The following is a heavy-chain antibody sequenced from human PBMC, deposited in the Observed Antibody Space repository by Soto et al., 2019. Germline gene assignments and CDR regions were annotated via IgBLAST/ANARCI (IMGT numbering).Heavy chain of an antibody. Sequence: PSETLSLTCTVSGGSISSGGYYWSWIRQHPGKGLEWIGYIYYSGSTYYNPSLKSRVTISVDTSKNQFSLKLSSVTAADTAVYYCARDRGAAASNWFEPWGQGTLVTVSS. D-gene: IGHD2-2*01. CDR2: IYYSGST. CDR3: ARDRGAAASNWFEP. J-gene: IGHJ5*02. CDR1: GGSISSGGYY. V-gene: IGHV4-31*03.